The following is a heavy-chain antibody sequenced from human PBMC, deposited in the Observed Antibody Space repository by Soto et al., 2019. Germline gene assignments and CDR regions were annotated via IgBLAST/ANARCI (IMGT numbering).Heavy chain of an antibody. Sequence: SQTLSLPCAISGDSVSSNSAAWNWIRQSPSRGLEWLGRTYYRSKWYNDYAVSVKSRITINPDTSKNQFSLQLNSVTPEDTAVYYCAKSQLWFGEPMRWFDPWGQGTLVTVSS. D-gene: IGHD3-10*01. V-gene: IGHV6-1*01. CDR3: AKSQLWFGEPMRWFDP. CDR2: TYYRSKWYN. CDR1: GDSVSSNSAA. J-gene: IGHJ5*02.